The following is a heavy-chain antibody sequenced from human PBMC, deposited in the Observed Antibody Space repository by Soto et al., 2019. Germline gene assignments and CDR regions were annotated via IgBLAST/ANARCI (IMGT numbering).Heavy chain of an antibody. CDR2: IYYSGNT. J-gene: IGHJ4*02. Sequence: QLQLQESGPGLVKPSGTLSLTCTVSGGSISTSRYYWGWIRQSPGKGLEWIGSIYYSGNTYYNPSLKSRVTVSVDTSKTQFSLRVTSVIAADTAVYYCARHSYSTGWWVDYWGQGTLVTVSS. V-gene: IGHV4-39*01. CDR3: ARHSYSTGWWVDY. D-gene: IGHD6-19*01. CDR1: GGSISTSRYY.